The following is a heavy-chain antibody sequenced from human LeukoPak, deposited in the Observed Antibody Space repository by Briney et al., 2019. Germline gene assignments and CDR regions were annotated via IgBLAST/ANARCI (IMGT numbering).Heavy chain of an antibody. D-gene: IGHD5-24*01. J-gene: IGHJ4*02. V-gene: IGHV4-31*03. CDR2: IYYSGST. CDR3: ARGRTQLPFDI. CDR1: GDSISSGGYY. Sequence: SETLSLTCTVSGDSISSGGYYWSWIRQHPGKGLEWIGYIYYSGSTYYNPSLKSRVTISADTSKKQFSLKLSSVTAADTAVYYCARGRTQLPFDIWGQGTLVTVSS.